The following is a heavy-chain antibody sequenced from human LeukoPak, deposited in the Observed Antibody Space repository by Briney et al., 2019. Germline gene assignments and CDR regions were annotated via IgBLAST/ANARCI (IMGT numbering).Heavy chain of an antibody. CDR3: ARRGHSYDYSDY. CDR1: GFTFSDHY. CDR2: SRNKANSYTT. J-gene: IGHJ4*02. D-gene: IGHD5-18*01. V-gene: IGHV3-72*01. Sequence: PGGSLRLSCAASGFTFSDHYMDWLRQAPGEGLEWVGRSRNKANSYTTEYAASVKGRFTISRDDSRNSLDLQMNSLETEDTAVYYCARRGHSYDYSDYWGQGTLVTVSS.